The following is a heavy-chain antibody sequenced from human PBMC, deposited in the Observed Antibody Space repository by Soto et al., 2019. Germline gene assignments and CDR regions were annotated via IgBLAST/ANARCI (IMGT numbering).Heavy chain of an antibody. V-gene: IGHV1-69*01. CDR3: ARSPGRSTSLEIYYYYFYGMDV. Sequence: QVQLVQSGAEVKKPGSSVKVSCKSSGGTFSSYAISWVRQAPGQGLEWMGGIIPISETTNYAQKFQGRVTITADESKTTAYMELSSLRSEDTAVYYCARSPGRSTSLEIYYYYFYGMDVWGQGTTVTVSS. CDR1: GGTFSSYA. D-gene: IGHD2-2*01. J-gene: IGHJ6*02. CDR2: IIPISETT.